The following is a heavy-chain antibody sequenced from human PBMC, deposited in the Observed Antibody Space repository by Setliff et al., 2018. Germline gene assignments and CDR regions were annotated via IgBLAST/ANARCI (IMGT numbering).Heavy chain of an antibody. J-gene: IGHJ4*02. CDR1: GFTFSSSW. V-gene: IGHV3-7*03. CDR3: ARGLGKGTVDY. D-gene: IGHD3-16*01. Sequence: LRLSCAASGFTFSSSWMIWVRQVPGKGLDWVANMNRDSTNKYHVDSVKGRFTISRDNAKNSLFLQMDSLRVEDTAVYYCARGLGKGTVDYWGQGTLVTVSS. CDR2: MNRDSTNK.